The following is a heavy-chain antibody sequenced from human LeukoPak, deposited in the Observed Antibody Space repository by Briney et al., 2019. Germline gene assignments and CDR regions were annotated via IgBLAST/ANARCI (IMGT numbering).Heavy chain of an antibody. D-gene: IGHD4-17*01. Sequence: SETLSLTCAVYGGSFSGYYWSWIRQPPGKGLEWIGSIYYSGSTYYNPSLKSRVTISVDTSKNQFSLKLSSVTAADTAVYYCARDAYGDYGEGYWGQGTLVTVSS. CDR1: GGSFSGYY. V-gene: IGHV4-34*01. J-gene: IGHJ4*02. CDR2: IYYSGST. CDR3: ARDAYGDYGEGY.